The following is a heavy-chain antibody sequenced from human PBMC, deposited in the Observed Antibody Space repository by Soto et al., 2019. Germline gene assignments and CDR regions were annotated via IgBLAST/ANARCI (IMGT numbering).Heavy chain of an antibody. CDR2: INPNSGGP. Sequence: QVQLVQSGAEVKKPGASVKVSCKASGYTFTGYYVHWVRQAPGQGLEWMGWINPNSGGPNYAQKFQGWVTMTRDSPISTAYLELSRLKSDDTAVYYFARGRTSPDCSSIRCSWYYDYGMDVWGQGTTVTVSS. CDR3: ARGRTSPDCSSIRCSWYYDYGMDV. CDR1: GYTFTGYY. D-gene: IGHD2-2*01. J-gene: IGHJ6*02. V-gene: IGHV1-2*04.